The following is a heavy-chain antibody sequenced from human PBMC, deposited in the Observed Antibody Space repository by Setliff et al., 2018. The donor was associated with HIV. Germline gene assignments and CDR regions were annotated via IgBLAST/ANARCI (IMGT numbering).Heavy chain of an antibody. CDR1: GHTFANSY. D-gene: IGHD6-19*01. CDR2: MNPNDGGT. V-gene: IGHV1-46*01. CDR3: ARGGPRGLEVAALEFDY. Sequence: ASVKVSCKASGHTFANSYLHWVRQGPGQGLEWMGIMNPNDGGTQYAQNFRGRVSMTRVTSTKTVYMELSSLRFEDTAVYYCARGGPRGLEVAALEFDYWGQGTLVTVS. J-gene: IGHJ4*02.